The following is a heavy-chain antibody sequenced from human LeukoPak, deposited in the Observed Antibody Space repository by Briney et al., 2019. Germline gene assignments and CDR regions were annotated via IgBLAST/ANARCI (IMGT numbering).Heavy chain of an antibody. CDR1: GYTFTSYA. V-gene: IGHV7-4-1*02. J-gene: IGHJ6*03. CDR2: INTNTGNP. Sequence: ASVKVSCKASGYTFTSYAMNWVRQAPGQGLEWMGWINTNTGNPTYAQGFTGRLVFSLDTSVSTAYLQISSLKAEDTAVYYCARGRRGRSGSGEKQYYYYMDVWGKGTTVTVSS. CDR3: ARGRRGRSGSGEKQYYYYMDV. D-gene: IGHD6-25*01.